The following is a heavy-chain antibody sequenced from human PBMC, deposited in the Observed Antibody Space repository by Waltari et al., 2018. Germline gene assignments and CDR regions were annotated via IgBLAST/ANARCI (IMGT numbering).Heavy chain of an antibody. V-gene: IGHV4-34*01. CDR3: AKDRHLSSGWPTYFDY. Sequence: QVQLQQWGAGLLKPSETLSLTCAVYGGSFSGYYWSWIRQPPGKGLEWIGEINHSGSTNYNPSLKSRVTISVDTSKNQFSLKLSSVTAEDTAVYYCAKDRHLSSGWPTYFDYWGQGTLVTVSS. J-gene: IGHJ4*02. CDR1: GGSFSGYY. CDR2: INHSGST. D-gene: IGHD6-19*01.